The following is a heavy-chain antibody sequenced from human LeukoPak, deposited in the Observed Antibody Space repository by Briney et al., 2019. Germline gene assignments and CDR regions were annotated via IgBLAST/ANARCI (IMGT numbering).Heavy chain of an antibody. Sequence: GGSLRLSCAASGFTFSSYAMNWVRQAPGKGLEWVSGISGSGGNTYYADSVKGRFTISRDNSKNTLYLQMNSLRAEDTAVYYCAKPYRYCSGGSCQSTISYYYYYGMDVWGQGTTVTVSS. J-gene: IGHJ6*02. V-gene: IGHV3-23*01. CDR3: AKPYRYCSGGSCQSTISYYYYYGMDV. D-gene: IGHD2-15*01. CDR2: ISGSGGNT. CDR1: GFTFSSYA.